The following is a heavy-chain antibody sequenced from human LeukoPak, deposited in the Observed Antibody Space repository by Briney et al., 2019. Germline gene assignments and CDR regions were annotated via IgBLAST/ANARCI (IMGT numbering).Heavy chain of an antibody. CDR2: INDSGST. D-gene: IGHD3-10*01. J-gene: IGHJ4*02. CDR3: ARGRKNYYGSGSSDH. V-gene: IGHV4-34*01. Sequence: SETLSLTCAVYGGSFSGYYWSWIRIRQPPGKGLEWMGEINDSGSTNYNPSLKSRLTISIDTSKNQFSLNVSCVTAADTAVYYCARGRKNYYGSGSSDHWGQGTLVTVSS. CDR1: GGSFSGYY.